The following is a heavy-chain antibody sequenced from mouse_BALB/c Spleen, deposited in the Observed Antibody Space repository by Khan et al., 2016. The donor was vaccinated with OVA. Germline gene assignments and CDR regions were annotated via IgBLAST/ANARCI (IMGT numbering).Heavy chain of an antibody. D-gene: IGHD2-3*01. CDR3: SRDGYYETYFDY. CDR2: INSNGGST. J-gene: IGHJ2*01. CDR1: GFTFNNYG. V-gene: IGHV5-6-3*01. Sequence: EVELVESGGGLVQPGGSLKLSCAASGFTFNNYGMSWVRQTPDKRLELVAIINSNGGSTYYLDSVKDRFTISRDNGHRTLYLQMSSLKSEDTAMYYCSRDGYYETYFDYWGQGTTLTVSS.